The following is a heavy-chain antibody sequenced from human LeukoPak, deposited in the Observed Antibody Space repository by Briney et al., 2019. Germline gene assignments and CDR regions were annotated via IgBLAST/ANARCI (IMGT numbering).Heavy chain of an antibody. D-gene: IGHD2-21*02. CDR1: GYTFTGYY. V-gene: IGHV1-2*02. CDR2: INPNSGGT. CDR3: ARWGPSVMVTKSGFFDY. Sequence: VSVKVSCKASGYTFTGYYMHWVRQAPGQGLEWMGWINPNSGGTNYAQKFQGRVTMTRDTSISTAYMELSRLRSDDTAVYYCARWGPSVMVTKSGFFDYWGQGTLVTVSS. J-gene: IGHJ4*02.